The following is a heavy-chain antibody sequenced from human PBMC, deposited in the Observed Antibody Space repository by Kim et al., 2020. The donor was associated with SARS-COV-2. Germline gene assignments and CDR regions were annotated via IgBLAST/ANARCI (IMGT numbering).Heavy chain of an antibody. CDR2: IIPIVDTA. V-gene: IGHV1-69*06. Sequence: SVKVSCKPSGYTFSNYSISWVRQAPGQGLEWMGVIIPIVDTANYEQKFQGRVTMTADTSTSTAYMELSSLRSEDTAVYYCARAGLGYYRFGAWGQ. J-gene: IGHJ5*01. CDR1: GYTFSNYS. D-gene: IGHD3-10*01. CDR3: ARAGLGYYRFGA.